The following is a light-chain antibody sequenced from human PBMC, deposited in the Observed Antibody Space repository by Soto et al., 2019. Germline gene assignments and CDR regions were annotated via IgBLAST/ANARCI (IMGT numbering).Light chain of an antibody. CDR1: QGLVYSDGNIY. CDR3: MEGQHWT. V-gene: IGKV2-30*01. J-gene: IGKJ1*01. CDR2: KVS. Sequence: DVVMTQSPLSLPVTLGQPASISCRSSQGLVYSDGNIYLNWFQQRPGQSPRRLIYKVSNRDSGVPDRFSGSGSGTDFTLKISRVEAEDVGVYYCMEGQHWTFGQGTKVEIK.